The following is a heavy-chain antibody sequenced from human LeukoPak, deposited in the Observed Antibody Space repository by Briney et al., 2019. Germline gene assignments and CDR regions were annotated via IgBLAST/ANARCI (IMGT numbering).Heavy chain of an antibody. V-gene: IGHV3-21*01. Sequence: GGSLRLSCAASGFTFSRYSVNWVRQAPGKGLEWVSSISSSSNYIYYADSVNGRFTISRDNAKNSLYLQMNSLRAEDTAVYYCARDIPLHLLTGYYGPGQGAYWGQGTLVTVSS. D-gene: IGHD3-9*01. CDR1: GFTFSRYS. J-gene: IGHJ4*02. CDR2: ISSSSNYI. CDR3: ARDIPLHLLTGYYGPGQGAY.